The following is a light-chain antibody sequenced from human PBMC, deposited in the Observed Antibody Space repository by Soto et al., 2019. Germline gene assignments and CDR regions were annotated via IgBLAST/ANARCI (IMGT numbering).Light chain of an antibody. CDR3: MQATQLPHT. Sequence: DIVMTQTPLSSPVTLGQPASISCRSSQSLVHSDGSTHLSWLQQRPGQPPRLLMFKVSHRFSGVPDRFSGSGAGTDFTLKISRVEAEDGGVYYCMQATQLPHTFGQGTKLEIK. CDR1: QSLVHSDGSTH. V-gene: IGKV2-24*01. J-gene: IGKJ2*01. CDR2: KVS.